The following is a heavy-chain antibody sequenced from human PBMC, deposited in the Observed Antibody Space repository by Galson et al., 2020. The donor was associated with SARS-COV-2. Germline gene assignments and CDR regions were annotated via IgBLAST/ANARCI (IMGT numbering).Heavy chain of an antibody. D-gene: IGHD2-21*02. J-gene: IGHJ3*02. CDR1: GGSISSNSYY. Sequence: SETLSLTCNVSGGSISSNSYYWAWIRQSPGKVLEWFGITSYSGTTHYNPSLKSRVTMSVDTSKNKFSLRLGSVTAADTAIYYCATISLQYDAFDIWGQGTMVTVSS. CDR3: ATISLQYDAFDI. V-gene: IGHV4-39*01. CDR2: TSYSGTT.